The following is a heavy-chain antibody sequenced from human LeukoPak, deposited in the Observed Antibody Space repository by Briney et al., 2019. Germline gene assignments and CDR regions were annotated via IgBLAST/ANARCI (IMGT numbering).Heavy chain of an antibody. CDR3: ATALDLWFGELFYMDV. Sequence: SVKVSCKASGGTFSSYAISWVRRAPGQGLEWMGRIIPIFGTANYAQKFQGRVTITTDESTSTAYMELSSLRSEDTAVYYCATALDLWFGELFYMDVWGKGTTVTVSS. V-gene: IGHV1-69*05. CDR2: IIPIFGTA. CDR1: GGTFSSYA. J-gene: IGHJ6*03. D-gene: IGHD3-10*01.